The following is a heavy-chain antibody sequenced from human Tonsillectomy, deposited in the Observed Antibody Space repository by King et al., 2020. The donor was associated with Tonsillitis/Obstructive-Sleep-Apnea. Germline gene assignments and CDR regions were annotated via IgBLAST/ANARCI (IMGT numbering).Heavy chain of an antibody. Sequence: QLVQSGAEVKKPGSSVKVSCKASGGTFSSYAISWVRQAPGQGLEWMGGIIPIFGTANYAQKFQGRVTITADESTSTAYMELSSLRCEETAVYYCAREEQSGYFFDYWGQGTLVTVSS. D-gene: IGHD6-19*01. CDR1: GGTFSSYA. V-gene: IGHV1-69*01. J-gene: IGHJ4*02. CDR2: IIPIFGTA. CDR3: AREEQSGYFFDY.